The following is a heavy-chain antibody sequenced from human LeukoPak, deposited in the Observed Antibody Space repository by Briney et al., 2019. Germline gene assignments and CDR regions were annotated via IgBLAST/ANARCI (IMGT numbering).Heavy chain of an antibody. CDR3: SRDMGGYYDSSGYLMGFEY. V-gene: IGHV3-9*01. D-gene: IGHD3-22*01. CDR1: GFTFDDYA. J-gene: IGHJ4*02. Sequence: PGGSLRLSCAASGFTFDDYAMHWVRQAPGKGLEWVSGLSRNSATIGYADSVKGRFTISRDNAKNSLYLQMESLRPEDTAFYYCSRDMGGYYDSSGYLMGFEYWGQGTLVTVSS. CDR2: LSRNSATI.